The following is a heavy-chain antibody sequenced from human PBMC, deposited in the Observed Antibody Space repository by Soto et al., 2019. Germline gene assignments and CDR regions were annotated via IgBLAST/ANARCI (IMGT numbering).Heavy chain of an antibody. V-gene: IGHV3-33*01. Sequence: GGSLRLSCSASGFPFGSYGMHWVVQAPGKALEGVAVIWYDGSNKYYADSVKGRFTISRDNSKNTLYLQMNSLRAEDTAVYYCARDHYQSIAVAGPYYHYGMDVWGQGT. CDR3: ARDHYQSIAVAGPYYHYGMDV. D-gene: IGHD6-19*01. J-gene: IGHJ6*02. CDR2: IWYDGSNK. CDR1: GFPFGSYG.